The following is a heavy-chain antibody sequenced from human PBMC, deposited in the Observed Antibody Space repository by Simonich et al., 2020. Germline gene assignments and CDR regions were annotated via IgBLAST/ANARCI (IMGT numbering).Heavy chain of an antibody. D-gene: IGHD5-12*01. CDR3: ARHDRWLQFYFDY. V-gene: IGHV4-59*08. CDR1: GGSISSYY. Sequence: QVQLQESGPGLVKPSETLSLTCTVSGGSISSYYWSWIRQPPRKGMEWIGYIYYRGSTNYNPSLKSRVTISVDTSKNQFSLKLSSVTAADTAVYYCARHDRWLQFYFDYWGQGTLVTVSS. CDR2: IYYRGST. J-gene: IGHJ4*02.